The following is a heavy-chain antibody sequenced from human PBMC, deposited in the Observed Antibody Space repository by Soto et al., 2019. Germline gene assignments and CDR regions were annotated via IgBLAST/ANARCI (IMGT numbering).Heavy chain of an antibody. CDR1: GFTFSSYS. CDR3: ARDGPKELLWRAAFDY. Sequence: EVQLVESGGGLVQPGGSLRLSCAAPGFTFSSYSMNWVRQAQGKGREWVSYISSSSSTIYYADSVKGRFTISRDNAKNSLYLQMNSLRAEDTAVYYCARDGPKELLWRAAFDYWGQGTLVTVSS. J-gene: IGHJ4*02. V-gene: IGHV3-48*01. D-gene: IGHD1-26*01. CDR2: ISSSSSTI.